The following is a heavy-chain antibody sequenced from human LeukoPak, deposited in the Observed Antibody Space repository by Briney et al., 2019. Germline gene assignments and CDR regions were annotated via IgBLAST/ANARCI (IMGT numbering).Heavy chain of an antibody. J-gene: IGHJ4*02. CDR3: AILPGYSSGWYEVNY. Sequence: GGSLRLSCAASGFTFSSYAMSWVRQAPGKGLEWVSGISGGGGSTYYADSVKGRFTISRDNSRNTLYLQTNSPRAEDTAVYYCAILPGYSSGWYEVNYWGQGTLVTVSS. CDR2: ISGGGGST. CDR1: GFTFSSYA. D-gene: IGHD6-13*01. V-gene: IGHV3-23*01.